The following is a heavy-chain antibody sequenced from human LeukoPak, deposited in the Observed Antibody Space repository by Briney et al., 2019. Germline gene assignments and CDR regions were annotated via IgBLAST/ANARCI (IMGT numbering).Heavy chain of an antibody. J-gene: IGHJ4*02. D-gene: IGHD2-21*02. CDR3: ANTVGVTAFLAY. V-gene: IGHV3-30*02. CDR1: GFTFSSYG. CDR2: IRYDGSNK. Sequence: QPGGSLRLSCAASGFTFSSYGMHWVRQAPGKGLEWVAFIRYDGSNKYYADSVKGRFTISRDNSKNTLYLQMNSLRTEDTALYYCANTVGVTAFLAYWGQGTLVTVSS.